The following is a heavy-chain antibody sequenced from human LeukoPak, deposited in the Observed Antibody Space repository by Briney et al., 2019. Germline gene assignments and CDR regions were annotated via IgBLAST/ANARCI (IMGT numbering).Heavy chain of an antibody. CDR1: GESFRGYY. D-gene: IGHD2-2*01. CDR3: ARPIDCSATTCSSPFDY. V-gene: IGHV4-34*01. Sequence: PSETLSLTCAVYGESFRGYYWSWIRQPPAKALEWIGEINHSGSTNHNPPLKSRVTISIDTSKNQFSLKLRSVTAADTAVYYCARPIDCSATTCSSPFDYWGQGSLVTVSA. J-gene: IGHJ4*02. CDR2: INHSGST.